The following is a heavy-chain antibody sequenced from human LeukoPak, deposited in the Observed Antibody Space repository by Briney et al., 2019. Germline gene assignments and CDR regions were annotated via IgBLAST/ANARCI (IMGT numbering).Heavy chain of an antibody. J-gene: IGHJ2*01. V-gene: IGHV5-51*01. Sequence: KISCKGSGYSFTNFWIGWVRQMPGKGLEWMGLIYPGDSNTIYSPSFEGRVTISVDRSISTAYLQWSSLKASDTAMYYCARPYSTDWYFDLWGRGTLVTVSS. CDR2: IYPGDSNT. CDR3: ARPYSTDWYFDL. D-gene: IGHD4-11*01. CDR1: GYSFTNFW.